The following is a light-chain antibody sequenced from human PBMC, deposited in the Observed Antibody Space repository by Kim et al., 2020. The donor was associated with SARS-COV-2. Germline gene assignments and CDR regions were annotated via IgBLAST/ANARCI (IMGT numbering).Light chain of an antibody. CDR2: GAS. J-gene: IGKJ1*01. V-gene: IGKV3-15*01. Sequence: EIVMTQSPATLSVSPGERATLSCRASQSVSSNLAWYQQKPGQAPRLLIYGASTRATGIPARFSGSGSGTDFTLTISSLQSEDFAVYYCQQYNNWPVTFGQGTRWIS. CDR1: QSVSSN. CDR3: QQYNNWPVT.